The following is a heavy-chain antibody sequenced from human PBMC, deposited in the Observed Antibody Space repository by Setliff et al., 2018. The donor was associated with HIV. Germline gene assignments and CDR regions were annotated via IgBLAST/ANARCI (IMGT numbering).Heavy chain of an antibody. V-gene: IGHV3-21*01. J-gene: IGHJ6*03. Sequence: GGSLRLSCAASDFTFSTYCMNWVRQAPGKGLEWISSISYRSSYIYYSDSVKGRFTISRNDAENSLFLQLNSLRDEDTAVYYCSRSQGIGNHYMDVWGTGTTVTVSS. CDR1: DFTFSTYC. D-gene: IGHD2-15*01. CDR3: SRSQGIGNHYMDV. CDR2: ISYRSSYI.